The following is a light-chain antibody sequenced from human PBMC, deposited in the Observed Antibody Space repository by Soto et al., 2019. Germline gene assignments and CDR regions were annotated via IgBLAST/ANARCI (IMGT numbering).Light chain of an antibody. Sequence: EIVMTQSPATLSVSPGERATLSCMASQSFRNNLAWYQQKPGQAPRLLIFAASTRATGVPARFSGSGSGTEFTLTISSLQSEDSAVYYCHQYNNWPQTFGQGTKVDIK. J-gene: IGKJ1*01. V-gene: IGKV3-15*01. CDR1: QSFRNN. CDR2: AAS. CDR3: HQYNNWPQT.